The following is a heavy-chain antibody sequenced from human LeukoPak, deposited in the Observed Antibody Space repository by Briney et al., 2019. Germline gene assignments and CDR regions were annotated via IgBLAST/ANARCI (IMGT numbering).Heavy chain of an antibody. D-gene: IGHD2-2*01. J-gene: IGHJ4*02. Sequence: PGGSLRLSCAASGFTFSGYVMTWVRQAPGKGLQWVSGISGSGGSTYYADSVKGRFTISRDNSKNTMYLQMNSLRAEDTAVYYCAKDQPRAYFNYWGQGTLVTVSS. V-gene: IGHV3-23*01. CDR1: GFTFSGYV. CDR2: ISGSGGST. CDR3: AKDQPRAYFNY.